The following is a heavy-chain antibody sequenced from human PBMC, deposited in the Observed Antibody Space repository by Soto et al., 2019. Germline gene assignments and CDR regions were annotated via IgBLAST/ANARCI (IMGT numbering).Heavy chain of an antibody. Sequence: SETLSLTCAVYGGSFSGYYWSWIRQPPGKGLEWIGEINHSGSTNYNPSLKSRVTISVDTSKNQFSLKLSSVTAADTAVYYCARGEGDSYGFGTYEYYYYYMDVWGKGTTVTVSS. D-gene: IGHD5-18*01. V-gene: IGHV4-34*01. CDR3: ARGEGDSYGFGTYEYYYYYMDV. CDR2: INHSGST. CDR1: GGSFSGYY. J-gene: IGHJ6*03.